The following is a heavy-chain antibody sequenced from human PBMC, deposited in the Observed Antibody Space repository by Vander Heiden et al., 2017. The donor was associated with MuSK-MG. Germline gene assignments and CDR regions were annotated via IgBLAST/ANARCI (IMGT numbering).Heavy chain of an antibody. J-gene: IGHJ4*02. CDR1: GFTFSRYA. Sequence: QVQLVESGGGVVQPGRSLSLSCVASGFTFSRYAMLWVRQAPGKGLECVAVASDDVTKRDYTNSVKGRFTVSRDNSKNTLYLEMNSLRAEDTAVYYCARDWQLDYWGQGVLVTVSS. D-gene: IGHD6-13*01. CDR2: ASDDVTKR. CDR3: ARDWQLDY. V-gene: IGHV3-30-3*01.